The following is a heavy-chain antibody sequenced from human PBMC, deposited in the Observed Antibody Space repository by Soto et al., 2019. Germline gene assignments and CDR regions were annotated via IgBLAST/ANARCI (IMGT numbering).Heavy chain of an antibody. CDR2: ISGSGGST. Sequence: GGSLRLSCAASGFTFSSYAMSWVRQAPGKGLEWVSAISGSGGSTYYADSVKGRFTISRDNSKNTLYLQMNSLRTEDTAVYYCAKRRLADDYYYYYYMDVWGKGTTVTVSS. CDR3: AKRRLADDYYYYYYMDV. J-gene: IGHJ6*03. V-gene: IGHV3-23*01. D-gene: IGHD6-19*01. CDR1: GFTFSSYA.